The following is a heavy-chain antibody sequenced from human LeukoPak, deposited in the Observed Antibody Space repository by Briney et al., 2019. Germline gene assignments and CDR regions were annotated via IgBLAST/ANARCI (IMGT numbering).Heavy chain of an antibody. J-gene: IGHJ4*02. Sequence: SVKASCKASGRTFSSYAISWVRQAPGQGLGWMGRIIPILGIANYAQKFQGRVTITADKSTSTAYMELSSLRSEETAVYYCARVGAYYYDSSGQNWGQGTLVTVSS. CDR1: GRTFSSYA. CDR3: ARVGAYYYDSSGQN. CDR2: IIPILGIA. D-gene: IGHD3-22*01. V-gene: IGHV1-69*04.